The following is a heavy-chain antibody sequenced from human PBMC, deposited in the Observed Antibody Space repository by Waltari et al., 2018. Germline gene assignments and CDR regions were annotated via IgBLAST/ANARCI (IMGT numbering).Heavy chain of an antibody. Sequence: IRQPPGQGLEWSGTISYAGTTSTNPSLRSRHTMSRDTSKNQLSLTLGSTTAADTAVYYCATYIGASVGTAAFDVWGQGTMVTVSS. D-gene: IGHD5-12*01. CDR3: ATYIGASVGTAAFDV. V-gene: IGHV4-39*01. CDR2: ISYAGTT. J-gene: IGHJ3*01.